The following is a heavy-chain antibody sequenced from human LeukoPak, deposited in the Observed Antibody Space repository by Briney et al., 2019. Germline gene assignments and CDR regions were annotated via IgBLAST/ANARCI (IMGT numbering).Heavy chain of an antibody. V-gene: IGHV3-73*01. J-gene: IGHJ6*03. CDR1: GFTFSSYG. CDR2: IRSKANSYAT. D-gene: IGHD2-21*01. CDR3: TRWWWDPRVGGYYYYMDV. Sequence: GGSLRLSCAASGFTFSSYGMSWVRQASGKGLEWVGRIRSKANSYATAYAASVKGRFTISRDDSKNTAYLQMNSLKTEDTAVYYCTRWWWDPRVGGYYYYMDVWGKGTTVTISS.